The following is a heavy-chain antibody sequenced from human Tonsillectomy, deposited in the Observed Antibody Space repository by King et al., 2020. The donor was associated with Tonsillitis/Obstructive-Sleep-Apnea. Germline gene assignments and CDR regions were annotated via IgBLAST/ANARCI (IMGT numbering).Heavy chain of an antibody. D-gene: IGHD2-15*01. Sequence: VQLVESGAEVKKPGESLKISCKGSGYSFTSHWIGWVRQMPGKGLEWLGTIYPSDSYTTYSPSFQGQVTISADKSISTAYLQWSSLKASDTAIYYCARLSRYCSGGSCPDAFDTWGQGTMVTVSS. CDR3: ARLSRYCSGGSCPDAFDT. CDR2: IYPSDSYT. CDR1: GYSFTSHW. J-gene: IGHJ3*02. V-gene: IGHV5-51*01.